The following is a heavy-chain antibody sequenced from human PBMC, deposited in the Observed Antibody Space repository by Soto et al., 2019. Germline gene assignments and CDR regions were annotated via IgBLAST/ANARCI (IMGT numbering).Heavy chain of an antibody. Sequence: GGSLRLSCVASGFTFSGSWMHWVRQAPGKGLVWLSRIIGDGSGADYADSVKGRFIISRDNAKNTVYLQMDSLGAEDTAVYYCARGDSSSWHRPPPYYYYGMDVWGQGTTVTVSS. CDR3: ARGDSSSWHRPPPYYYYGMDV. D-gene: IGHD6-13*01. J-gene: IGHJ6*02. V-gene: IGHV3-74*01. CDR1: GFTFSGSW. CDR2: IIGDGSGA.